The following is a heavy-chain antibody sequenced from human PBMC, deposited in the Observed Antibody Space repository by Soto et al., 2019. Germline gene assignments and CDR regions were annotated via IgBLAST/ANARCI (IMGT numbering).Heavy chain of an antibody. J-gene: IGHJ4*02. Sequence: SETLSLTCAVYGGSFSGYYWSWIRQPPGKGLEWIGEINHSGSANYNPSLKSRVTISVDTSKNQFSLRLSSVTAADTAVYYCARIYCTNGACYELDYWGQGTLVTVSS. V-gene: IGHV4-34*01. CDR3: ARIYCTNGACYELDY. CDR1: GGSFSGYY. D-gene: IGHD2-8*01. CDR2: INHSGSA.